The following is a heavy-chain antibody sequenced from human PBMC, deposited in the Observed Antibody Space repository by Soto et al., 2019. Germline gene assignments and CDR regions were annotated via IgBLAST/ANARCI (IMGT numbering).Heavy chain of an antibody. J-gene: IGHJ4*02. V-gene: IGHV4-39*01. Sequence: QLQLQESGPGLVKPSETLSLTCNVSGVSISDTSYYWGWIRQPPGKGLEWIGTIYFNGNTFYNPSPKSRLTISVDTSKNQISLRLTSVTAAATAVYYCARQGSYWGQGTLVAVSS. CDR1: GVSISDTSYY. CDR2: IYFNGNT. CDR3: ARQGSY.